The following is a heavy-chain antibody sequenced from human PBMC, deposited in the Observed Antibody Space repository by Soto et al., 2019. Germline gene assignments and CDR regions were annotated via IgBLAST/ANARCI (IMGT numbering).Heavy chain of an antibody. J-gene: IGHJ4*02. Sequence: QVQLVESGGRVAQPGRSLTLSCEVSGFTFRNYDMHWVRQAPGKGLEWVTVVSYDESKKYYAESVKGRFTVSRDNSRKTLSLHMNSLRGEDTAVYYCAKDSGQLPAYLDYWGQGTLVTVSS. CDR2: VSYDESKK. V-gene: IGHV3-30*18. CDR1: GFTFRNYD. CDR3: AKDSGQLPAYLDY. D-gene: IGHD2-2*01.